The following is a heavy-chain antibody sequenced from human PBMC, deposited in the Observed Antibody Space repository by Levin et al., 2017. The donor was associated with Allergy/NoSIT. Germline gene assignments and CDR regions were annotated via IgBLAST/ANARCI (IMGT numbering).Heavy chain of an antibody. CDR2: INPNSGGT. D-gene: IGHD6-25*01. CDR1: GYTFTTNY. Sequence: RGESLKISCKTSGYTFTTNYLHWVRQAPGQGLEWMGWINPNSGGTDYAQKFQGRVTMARDTSISTVYMELSSLRIDDTAVYFCARTWFNSGFDYWGQGALFTVSA. V-gene: IGHV1-2*02. J-gene: IGHJ4*02. CDR3: ARTWFNSGFDY.